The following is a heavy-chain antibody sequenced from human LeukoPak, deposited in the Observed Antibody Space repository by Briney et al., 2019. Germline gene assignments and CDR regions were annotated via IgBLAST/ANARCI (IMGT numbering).Heavy chain of an antibody. D-gene: IGHD4-23*01. Sequence: ASVKVFCKASGYTFTGYYMHWVRQAPGQGLEWMGWINPNSGGTNYAQKFQGRVTMTRDTSISTAYMELSRLRSDDTAVYYCARVGPGTVVTGNYDYWGQGTLVTVSS. V-gene: IGHV1-2*02. CDR1: GYTFTGYY. J-gene: IGHJ4*02. CDR2: INPNSGGT. CDR3: ARVGPGTVVTGNYDY.